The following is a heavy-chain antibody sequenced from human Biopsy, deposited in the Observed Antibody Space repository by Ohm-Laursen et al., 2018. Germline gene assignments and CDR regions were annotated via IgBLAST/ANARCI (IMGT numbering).Heavy chain of an antibody. CDR1: GGSISNNNYY. J-gene: IGHJ5*02. CDR2: IFYRGST. D-gene: IGHD2-21*01. CDR3: ARDFYSSWFFLGP. Sequence: SDTLSLTCTVSGGSISNNNYYWGWIRQPPGKGLEWIGSIFYRGSTHYKPSLKSRVNISVDTSKNQFSLKLNSVTAADTAVYYCARDFYSSWFFLGPRGQGTLVTVSS. V-gene: IGHV4-39*01.